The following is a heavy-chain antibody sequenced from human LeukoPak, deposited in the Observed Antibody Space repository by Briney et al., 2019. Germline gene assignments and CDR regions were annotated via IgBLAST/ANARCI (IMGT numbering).Heavy chain of an antibody. CDR1: GYTFTSYG. CDR2: MNPNSGNT. V-gene: IGHV1-8*02. Sequence: ASVKVSCKASGYTFTSYGISWVRQATGQGLEWMGWMNPNSGNTGYAQKFQGRVTMTRNTSISTAYMELSSLRSEDTAVYYCSRGYSSGCPRGWGYYYYYMDVWGKGTTVTISS. D-gene: IGHD6-19*01. J-gene: IGHJ6*03. CDR3: SRGYSSGCPRGWGYYYYYMDV.